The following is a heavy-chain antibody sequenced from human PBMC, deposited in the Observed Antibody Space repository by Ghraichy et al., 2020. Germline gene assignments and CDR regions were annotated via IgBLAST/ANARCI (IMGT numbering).Heavy chain of an antibody. V-gene: IGHV3-64*01. Sequence: GGSLRLSCAASGFTFSSYAMHWVRQAPGKGLEYVSAISSNGGSTYYANSVKGRFTISRDNSKNTLYLQMGSLRAEDMAVYYCARGGIVVVTALDYWGQGTLVTVSS. CDR2: ISSNGGST. D-gene: IGHD2-21*02. J-gene: IGHJ4*02. CDR3: ARGGIVVVTALDY. CDR1: GFTFSSYA.